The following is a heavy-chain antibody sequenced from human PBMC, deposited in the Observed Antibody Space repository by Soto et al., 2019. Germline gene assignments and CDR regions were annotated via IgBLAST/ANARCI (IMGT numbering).Heavy chain of an antibody. V-gene: IGHV4-59*12. CDR3: ARERNGYNSIFDY. Sequence: SETLSLTCTVSGGSISSYYWSWIRQPPGKGLEWIGYIYYSGSTNYNPSLKSRVTISVDTSKNQFSLKLSSVTAADTAVYYCARERNGYNSIFDYWGQGTLVTVSS. CDR2: IYYSGST. D-gene: IGHD5-12*01. CDR1: GGSISSYY. J-gene: IGHJ4*02.